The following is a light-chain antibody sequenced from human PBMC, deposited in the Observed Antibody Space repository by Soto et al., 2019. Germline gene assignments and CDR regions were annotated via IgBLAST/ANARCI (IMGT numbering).Light chain of an antibody. Sequence: QSALTQPASVSGSPGQSITISCTGTSSDVGGYNYVSWYQQHPGKAPKLMIYEVSNRPSGVSNRFSGSKSGNTASLTISGLQAEDEADYYCSSYTSNSTHYVFGTGTKLTVL. J-gene: IGLJ1*01. CDR3: SSYTSNSTHYV. CDR1: SSDVGGYNY. CDR2: EVS. V-gene: IGLV2-14*01.